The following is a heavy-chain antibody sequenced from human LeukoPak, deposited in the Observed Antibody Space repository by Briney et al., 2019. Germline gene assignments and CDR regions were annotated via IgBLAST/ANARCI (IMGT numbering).Heavy chain of an antibody. Sequence: GASVKVSCEASGYTFTSNYIHWVRQAPGQGLEWMGMIYPRDGSTSYAQKFQGRVTVTRDTSTSTVHMELSGLRFEDTAVYYCARDQEGFDYWGQGTLVTVSS. CDR2: IYPRDGST. CDR1: GYTFTSNY. CDR3: ARDQEGFDY. V-gene: IGHV1-46*01. J-gene: IGHJ4*02.